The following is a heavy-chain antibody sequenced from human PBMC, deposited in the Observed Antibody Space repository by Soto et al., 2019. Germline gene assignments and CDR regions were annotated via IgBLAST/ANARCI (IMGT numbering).Heavy chain of an antibody. V-gene: IGHV4-34*01. D-gene: IGHD3-10*01. CDR1: GGSFSGYY. Sequence: QVQLQQWGAGLLKPSETLSLTCAVYGGSFSGYYWSWIRQPPGKGLEWLGEINHSGSTNYNPSLKGRVTISVATSNNHCSLKLSSVTAADTAVYYCARRHRLITMVRGVIGAFDIWGQWTMVTVSS. CDR2: INHSGST. CDR3: ARRHRLITMVRGVIGAFDI. J-gene: IGHJ3*02.